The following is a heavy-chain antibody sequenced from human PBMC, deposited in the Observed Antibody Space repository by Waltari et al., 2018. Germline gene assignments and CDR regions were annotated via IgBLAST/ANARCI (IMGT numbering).Heavy chain of an antibody. CDR3: ARGGGSGWVPY. Sequence: QVQLVQSGAEVKKPGASVKVSCKASGYTFTSYDINWVRQATGQGLEWMGGIIPIFGTANYAQKFQGRVTITADESTSTAYMELSSLRSEDTAVYYCARGGGSGWVPYWGQGTLVTVSS. CDR1: GYTFTSYD. J-gene: IGHJ4*02. D-gene: IGHD6-19*01. V-gene: IGHV1-69*01. CDR2: IIPIFGTA.